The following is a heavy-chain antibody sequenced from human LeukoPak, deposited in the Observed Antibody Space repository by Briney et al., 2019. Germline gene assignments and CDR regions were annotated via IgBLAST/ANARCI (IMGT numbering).Heavy chain of an antibody. CDR3: ARGYCKSTTCYMGVMWLDP. Sequence: ASVKVSCKASGYTFTGYYMHWVRQAPGQGLEWMGWINPNSGDTNVAQKFQDRVTMTRDTSISTAYMELSSLRSDDTAVYYCARGYCKSTTCYMGVMWLDPWGQGTLVTVSS. CDR2: INPNSGDT. J-gene: IGHJ5*02. V-gene: IGHV1-2*02. CDR1: GYTFTGYY. D-gene: IGHD2-2*01.